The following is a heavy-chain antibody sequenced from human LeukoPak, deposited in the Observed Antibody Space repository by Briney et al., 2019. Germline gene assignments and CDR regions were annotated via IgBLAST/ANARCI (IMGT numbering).Heavy chain of an antibody. V-gene: IGHV1-18*01. CDR2: ISAYNGNT. Sequence: ASVKVSCKASGYTFTSYGISWVRQAPGQGLDRMGWISAYNGNTNYAQKLQGRVTMTTDTSTSTAYMELRSLRSDDTAVYYCARTIIVDRRLDYWGQGTLVTVSS. CDR1: GYTFTSYG. CDR3: ARTIIVDRRLDY. D-gene: IGHD2-15*01. J-gene: IGHJ4*02.